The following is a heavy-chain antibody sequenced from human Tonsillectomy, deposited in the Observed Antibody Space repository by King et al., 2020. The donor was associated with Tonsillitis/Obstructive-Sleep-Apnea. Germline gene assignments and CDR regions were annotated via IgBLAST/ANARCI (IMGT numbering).Heavy chain of an antibody. CDR3: RDGSGFWYRVDV. J-gene: IGHJ6*02. D-gene: IGHD3-10*01. CDR1: GIKFSNAY. Sequence: VQLVESGGGLVKPGGSLRRSCVASGIKFSNAYMSWVRQAPGKGLEWVGGIKSQRDGGTTDYGAPVKGRFSISRDDPKNTLYLQMNSLKIEDRGLYFCRDGSGFWYRVDVWGQGTAVTVSS. V-gene: IGHV3-15*01. CDR2: IKSQRDGGTT.